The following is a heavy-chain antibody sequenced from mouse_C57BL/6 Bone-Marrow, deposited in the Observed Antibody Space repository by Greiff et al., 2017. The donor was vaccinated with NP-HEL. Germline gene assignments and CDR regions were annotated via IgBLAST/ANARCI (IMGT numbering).Heavy chain of an antibody. Sequence: EVQRVESGGGLVKPGGSLKLSCAASGFTFSDYGMHWVRQAPEKGLEWVAYISSGGSTIYYADTVKGRFTISRDNAKNTLFLQMTSLRSEDTAMYYCAKTGDGYPSSVASWGQGTRVTVSA. V-gene: IGHV5-17*01. D-gene: IGHD2-3*01. J-gene: IGHJ3*01. CDR1: GFTFSDYG. CDR2: ISSGGSTI. CDR3: AKTGDGYPSSVAS.